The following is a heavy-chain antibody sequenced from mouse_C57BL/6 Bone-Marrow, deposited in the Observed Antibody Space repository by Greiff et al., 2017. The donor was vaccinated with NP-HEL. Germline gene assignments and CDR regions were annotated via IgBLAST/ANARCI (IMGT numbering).Heavy chain of an antibody. Sequence: QVQLQQSGAELVKPGASVKISCKASGYAFSSYWMNWVKQRPGKGLEWIGQIYPGDGDTNYNGKFKGKATLTADKSSSTAYMQLSSLTSEDAAVYFCARFLYGYAFDYWGQGTTLTVSS. V-gene: IGHV1-80*01. CDR3: ARFLYGYAFDY. J-gene: IGHJ2*01. D-gene: IGHD2-2*01. CDR2: IYPGDGDT. CDR1: GYAFSSYW.